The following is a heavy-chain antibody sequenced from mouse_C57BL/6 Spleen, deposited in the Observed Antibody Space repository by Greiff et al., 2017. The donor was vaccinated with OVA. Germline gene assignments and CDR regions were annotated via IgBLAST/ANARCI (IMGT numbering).Heavy chain of an antibody. CDR1: GFTFSSYG. CDR3: ARHLSLTGPHLDY. D-gene: IGHD4-1*01. V-gene: IGHV5-6*01. J-gene: IGHJ2*01. Sequence: EVQLVESGGDLVKPGGSLKLSCAASGFTFSSYGMSWVSQTPDKRLEWVATFSSGGSYTYYPDSVKGQFTMSRDNAKNTLYLQMSRLKSEDTAMYYCARHLSLTGPHLDYWGQGTTLTVSS. CDR2: FSSGGSYT.